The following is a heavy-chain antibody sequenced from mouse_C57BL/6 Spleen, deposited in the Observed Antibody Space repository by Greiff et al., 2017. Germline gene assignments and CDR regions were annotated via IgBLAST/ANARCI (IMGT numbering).Heavy chain of an antibody. CDR3: ARDLGHWYFDV. D-gene: IGHD4-1*01. J-gene: IGHJ1*03. V-gene: IGHV5-4*01. CDR1: GFTFSSYA. CDR2: ISDGGSYT. Sequence: EVKLMESGGGLVKPGGSLKLSCAASGFTFSSYAMSWVRQTPEKRLEWVATISDGGSYTYYPDIVKGRFTISRDNAKNNLYMQMSHLKSENTAMYYCARDLGHWYFDVWGTGTTVTVSS.